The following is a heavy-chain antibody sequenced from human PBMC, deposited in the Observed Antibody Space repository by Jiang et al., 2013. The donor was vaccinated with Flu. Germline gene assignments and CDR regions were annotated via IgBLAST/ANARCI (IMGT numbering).Heavy chain of an antibody. Sequence: VQLLESGGGLIQPGGSLRLSCAASGFTVSSNSMSWVRQAPGKGLEWVSIIYSGDSTSYADSVKGRFTISRDSSKNTLYLQMNSLRAEDTAVYYCARDGAYYYDGSGYQRDAFDIWGQGTMVTVSS. CDR3: ARDGAYYYDGSGYQRDAFDI. V-gene: IGHV3-53*01. CDR1: GFTVSSNS. D-gene: IGHD3-22*01. J-gene: IGHJ3*02. CDR2: IYSGDST.